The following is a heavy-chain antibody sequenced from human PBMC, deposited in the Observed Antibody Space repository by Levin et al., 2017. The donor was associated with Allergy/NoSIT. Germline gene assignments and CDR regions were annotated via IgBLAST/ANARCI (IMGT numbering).Heavy chain of an antibody. CDR2: IYHSGST. D-gene: IGHD1-26*01. CDR3: ARKAWVDPHYFDY. CDR1: GGSISSNNW. J-gene: IGHJ4*02. V-gene: IGHV4-4*02. Sequence: SETLSLTCVVSGGSISSNNWWSWVRQAPEKGLEWIGEIYHSGSTNYNASLKSRVTISVDKSKNQFSLKLSSVTAADTAVYYCARKAWVDPHYFDYWGQGTLVTVSS.